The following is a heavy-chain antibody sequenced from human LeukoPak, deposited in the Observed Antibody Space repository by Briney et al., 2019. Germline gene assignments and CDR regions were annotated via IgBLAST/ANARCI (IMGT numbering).Heavy chain of an antibody. V-gene: IGHV1-2*02. CDR3: ARVRSVVGGTIGY. D-gene: IGHD2-15*01. CDR1: VYSFSDFY. CDR2: INPNSGGT. J-gene: IGHJ4*02. Sequence: ASVNVSCKASVYSFSDFYMHWVRQAPGQGLEWMGWINPNSGGTDYAQKFQGRVTMTRDTSISTAYMALSSLRSDDTAVYYCARVRSVVGGTIGYWGQGTLVTVSS.